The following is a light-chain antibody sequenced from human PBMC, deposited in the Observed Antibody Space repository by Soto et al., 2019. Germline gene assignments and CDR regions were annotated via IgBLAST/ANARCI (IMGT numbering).Light chain of an antibody. CDR3: CSFAGGFYV. J-gene: IGLJ1*01. Sequence: QSALTQPPSVSGSPGQSVTISCTGTSSDVGGYNYVSWYQQHPGKAPKVIIFDVSKRPSGVPDRFSGFKSGSTASLTISGLQPDDEGDYYCCSFAGGFYVVGTGTKVTVL. CDR1: SSDVGGYNY. CDR2: DVS. V-gene: IGLV2-11*01.